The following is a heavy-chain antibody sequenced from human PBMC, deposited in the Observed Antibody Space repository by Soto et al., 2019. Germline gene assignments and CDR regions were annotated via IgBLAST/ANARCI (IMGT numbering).Heavy chain of an antibody. J-gene: IGHJ4*02. V-gene: IGHV3-30*18. CDR2: ISYDGINE. Sequence: QVQLVESGGGVVQPGRSLRLSCAASGFTFSSYGMHWVRQAPGKGLEWVAVISYDGINEDYADSAKGRFTISRDNSKNTLYLQMNSLRAEDTAVYYCAKDIVLMVYAGNFDYWGQGTLVTVSS. CDR1: GFTFSSYG. D-gene: IGHD2-8*01. CDR3: AKDIVLMVYAGNFDY.